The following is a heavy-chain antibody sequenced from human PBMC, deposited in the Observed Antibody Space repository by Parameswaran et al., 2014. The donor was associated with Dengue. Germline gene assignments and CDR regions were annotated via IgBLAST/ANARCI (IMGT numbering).Heavy chain of an antibody. V-gene: IGHV1-18*01. CDR2: ISTYNGNT. Sequence: SWVRQAPGQGLEWMGWISTYNGNTKYAQKVQGRVTMTTDTSTNTAYMELRSLRSDDTAVYYCARDPIAQDMWAITYGMDVWGQGTTVTVSS. D-gene: IGHD2-15*01. J-gene: IGHJ6*02. CDR3: ARDPIAQDMWAITYGMDV.